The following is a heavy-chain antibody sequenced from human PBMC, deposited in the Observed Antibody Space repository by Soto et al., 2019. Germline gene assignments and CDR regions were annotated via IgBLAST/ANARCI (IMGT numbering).Heavy chain of an antibody. J-gene: IGHJ6*03. D-gene: IGHD4-4*01. CDR1: GYTFTSSY. CDR3: ARVQTTVTPYYYYYYMDV. Sequence: ASVKVSCKASGYTFTSSYMHWVRQAPGQGLEWMGIINPSGGSTSYAQKFQGRVTMTRDTSTSTVYMELSSLRSEDTAVYYCARVQTTVTPYYYYYYMDVWGKGTTVTVSS. CDR2: INPSGGST. V-gene: IGHV1-46*03.